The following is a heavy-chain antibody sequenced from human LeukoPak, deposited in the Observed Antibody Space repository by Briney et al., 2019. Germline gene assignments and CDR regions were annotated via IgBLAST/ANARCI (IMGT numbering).Heavy chain of an antibody. D-gene: IGHD6-19*01. V-gene: IGHV3-7*01. CDR1: GFTFSSYW. CDR2: IQQDGSEK. CDR3: AGGRRSDGSGPPYFDY. Sequence: GGSLRLSCAASGFTFSSYWMSWVRQAPGKGLEWVANIQQDGSEKYYVDSVKGRFTISRDNAKNSLYLQMNSLRAEDTAVYYCAGGRRSDGSGPPYFDYWGQGTLVTVSS. J-gene: IGHJ4*02.